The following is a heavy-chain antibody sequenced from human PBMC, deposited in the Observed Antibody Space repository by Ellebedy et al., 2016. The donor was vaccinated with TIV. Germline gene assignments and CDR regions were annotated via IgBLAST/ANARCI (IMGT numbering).Heavy chain of an antibody. CDR1: GGTFNTYA. D-gene: IGHD3-16*01. CDR3: AREGDSGSYVFHF. V-gene: IGHV1-69*06. CDR2: IIPVFETA. Sequence: AASVKVSCKASGGTFNTYAINWVRQDPGQGLEWMGMIIPVFETASYAQKFQGRVTITADKSTGTAYMELNNLRSDDTAVYYCAREGDSGSYVFHFWGQGTLVTVSS. J-gene: IGHJ4*02.